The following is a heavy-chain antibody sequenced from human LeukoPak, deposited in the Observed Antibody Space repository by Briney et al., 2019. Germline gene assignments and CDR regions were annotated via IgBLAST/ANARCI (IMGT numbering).Heavy chain of an antibody. V-gene: IGHV4-30-4*01. CDR3: AARTLYGGNDY. CDR2: IYYSGST. J-gene: IGHJ4*02. CDR1: GGSISSGDYY. D-gene: IGHD4-23*01. Sequence: KPSETLSLTCTVSGGSISSGDYYWSWIRQPPGKGLEWIGYIYYSGSTYYNPSLKSRVTMSVDTSKNQFSLKLSSVTAADTAVYYCAARTLYGGNDYWGQGTLVTVSS.